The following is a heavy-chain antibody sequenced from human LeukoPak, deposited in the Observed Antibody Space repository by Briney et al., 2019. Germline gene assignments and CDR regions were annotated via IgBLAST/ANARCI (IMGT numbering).Heavy chain of an antibody. CDR2: IIPIFGTA. CDR1: GGTFSSYA. J-gene: IGHJ6*02. V-gene: IGHV1-69*05. CDR3: ARNKDAPGYSSGWRYYYYGMDV. Sequence: SVKVSCKASGGTFSSYAISWVRQAPGQGLERMGGIIPIFGTANYAQKFQGRVTMTRDTSTSTVNMELSSLSFEDTAVYYCARNKDAPGYSSGWRYYYYGMDVWGQGTTVTVSS. D-gene: IGHD6-19*01.